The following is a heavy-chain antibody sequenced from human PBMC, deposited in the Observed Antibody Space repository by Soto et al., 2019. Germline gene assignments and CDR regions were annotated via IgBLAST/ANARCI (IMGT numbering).Heavy chain of an antibody. CDR2: ISSSSSYI. Sequence: GGSLRLSCADSGFTFSSYSMNWVRQAPGKGLEWVSSISSSSSYIYYADSVKGRFTISRDNAKNSLYLQMNSLRAEDTAVYYCAREIDFWSGYSMRYYGMDVWGQGTTVTVSS. J-gene: IGHJ6*02. D-gene: IGHD3-3*01. V-gene: IGHV3-21*01. CDR1: GFTFSSYS. CDR3: AREIDFWSGYSMRYYGMDV.